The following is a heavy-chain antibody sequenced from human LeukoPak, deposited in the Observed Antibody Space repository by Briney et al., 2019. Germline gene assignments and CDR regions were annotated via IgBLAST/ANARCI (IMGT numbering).Heavy chain of an antibody. CDR1: GFTFSNYW. V-gene: IGHV3-7*01. CDR2: IKQDGSEK. Sequence: GGSLRLSCAASGFTFSNYWMSWVRQAPGKGLEWVANIKQDGSEKCYVDSVKGRFTISRDNAKNSLYLQMNSLRAEGTAVYYCANLVGATGGLVFDYWGQGTLVTVSS. J-gene: IGHJ4*02. CDR3: ANLVGATGGLVFDY. D-gene: IGHD1-26*01.